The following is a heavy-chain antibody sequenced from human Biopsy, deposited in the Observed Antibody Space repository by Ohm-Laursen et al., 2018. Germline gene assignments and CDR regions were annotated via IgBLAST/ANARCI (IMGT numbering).Heavy chain of an antibody. V-gene: IGHV1-69*10. D-gene: IGHD3-10*01. Sequence: VKISCKASGGTFTTSATSWVRQVPGQGLDWMGRIIPILGTVDYGQNFQGRVTIRADTSTTFLELTSLRYDDTAVYYCASGDIGGIGLDVWGLGTTVTVSS. CDR2: IIPILGTV. J-gene: IGHJ6*02. CDR3: ASGDIGGIGLDV. CDR1: GGTFTTSA.